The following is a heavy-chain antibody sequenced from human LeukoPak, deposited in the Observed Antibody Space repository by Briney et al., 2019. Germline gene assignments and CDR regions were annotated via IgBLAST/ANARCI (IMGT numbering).Heavy chain of an antibody. CDR1: GGSVSSSSYY. D-gene: IGHD4-17*01. CDR2: IYYSGST. CDR3: ARLAVTFDS. J-gene: IGHJ4*02. V-gene: IGHV4-39*02. Sequence: SETLSLTCTVSGGSVSSSSYYGGWIRQPPGKGLEWIGSIYYSGSTYYNPSLKSRVTISVDTSKNHFSLKLSSVTAADTAVYYCARLAVTFDSWGQGTLVTVSS.